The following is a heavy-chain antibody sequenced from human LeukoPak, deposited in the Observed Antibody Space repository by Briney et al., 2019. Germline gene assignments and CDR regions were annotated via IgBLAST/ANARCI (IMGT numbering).Heavy chain of an antibody. D-gene: IGHD6-6*01. J-gene: IGHJ5*02. V-gene: IGHV3-72*01. Sequence: GGSLRLSCAASGFTFSDHHMDWVRQAPGEGLEWVARIRNKANRYTTEYAASVKGRFTISRDDSENSLYLQMNSLRAEDTALYYCVKASSSSPQYNWFDAWGQGTLVTVSS. CDR3: VKASSSSPQYNWFDA. CDR1: GFTFSDHH. CDR2: IRNKANRYTT.